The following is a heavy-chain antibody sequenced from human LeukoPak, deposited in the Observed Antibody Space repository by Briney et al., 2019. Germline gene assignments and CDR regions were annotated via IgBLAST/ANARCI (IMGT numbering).Heavy chain of an antibody. J-gene: IGHJ4*02. CDR3: TGHHQAYSRTY. CDR1: GFTFSSYW. V-gene: IGHV3-30*02. CDR2: IRYDGSSK. D-gene: IGHD6-13*01. Sequence: PGGSLRLSRAASGFTFSSYWMHWVRQAPGKGLEWLAYIRYDGSSKYYADSVKGRFTISRDNAKNSLYLQMNSLRAEDTAVYYCTGHHQAYSRTYWGQGTLVTVSS.